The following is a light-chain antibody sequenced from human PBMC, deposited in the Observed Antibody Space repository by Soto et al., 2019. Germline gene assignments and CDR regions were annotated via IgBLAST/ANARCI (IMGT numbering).Light chain of an antibody. CDR2: GAS. J-gene: IGKJ1*01. Sequence: DIVMTQSPATLSVSPGERATLSCRASQSVSSNLDWYQQKPGQAPRLLIYGASTSATGIPARFSGSGSGTEFTLTINSLQSEDFAVYYCQQYKNWPTWTFGQGTKVEIK. CDR3: QQYKNWPTWT. V-gene: IGKV3-15*01. CDR1: QSVSSN.